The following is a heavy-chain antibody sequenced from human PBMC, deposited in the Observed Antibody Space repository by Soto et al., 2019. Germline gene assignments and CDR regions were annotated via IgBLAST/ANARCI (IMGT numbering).Heavy chain of an antibody. CDR1: GFTFSSYS. J-gene: IGHJ3*02. V-gene: IGHV3-48*01. CDR3: ARDTYDFWSGYLDAFDI. CDR2: ISSSSSTI. D-gene: IGHD3-3*01. Sequence: EVQLVESGGGLVQPGGSLRLSCAASGFTFSSYSMNWVRQAPGKGLEWVSYISSSSSTIYYADSVKGRFTISRDNAKISLYLQMNSLRAEDTAVYYCARDTYDFWSGYLDAFDIWGQGTMVTVSS.